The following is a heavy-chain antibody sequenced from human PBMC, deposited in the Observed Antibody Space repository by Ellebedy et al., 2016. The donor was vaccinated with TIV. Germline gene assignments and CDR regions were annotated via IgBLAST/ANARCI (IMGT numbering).Heavy chain of an antibody. Sequence: GESLKISCAASRFTFSDYAMSWVRQAPGKGLEWVSAISGGSENTFYAASVKGRFTISRDNSNNTLYLQLNSLRAEDTALFYCARIQTNWYFNLWGRGTLVTVSS. V-gene: IGHV3-23*01. D-gene: IGHD1-1*01. J-gene: IGHJ2*01. CDR1: RFTFSDYA. CDR3: ARIQTNWYFNL. CDR2: ISGGSENT.